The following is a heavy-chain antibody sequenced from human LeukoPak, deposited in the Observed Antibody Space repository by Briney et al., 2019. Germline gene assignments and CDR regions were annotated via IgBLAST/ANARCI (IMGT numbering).Heavy chain of an antibody. CDR3: ARGGLYARGFDP. J-gene: IGHJ5*02. D-gene: IGHD2/OR15-2a*01. Sequence: SETLSLTCTVSGGSISSGGYYWSWIRQHPGKGLEWIGYIYYSGSTYYNPSLKSRVTISVDTSKNQFSLKLSSVTAADTAVYCCARGGLYARGFDPWGQGTLVTVSS. CDR2: IYYSGST. CDR1: GGSISSGGYY. V-gene: IGHV4-31*03.